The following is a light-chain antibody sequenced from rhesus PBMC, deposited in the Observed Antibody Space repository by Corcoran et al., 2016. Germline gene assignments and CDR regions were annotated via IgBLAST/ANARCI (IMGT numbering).Light chain of an antibody. J-gene: IGKJ1*01. Sequence: DIQMTQSPSSLSASVGDRIIITCRASQGITTSLNWYQQKPGKPPKRLIYKTSNLESGVPSRFSGSGVGTDVNLTIGSLQTEDFAAYYCLQYDTDPPTFGQGTGVEIK. CDR2: KTS. CDR3: LQYDTDPPT. V-gene: IGKV1-43*02. CDR1: QGITTS.